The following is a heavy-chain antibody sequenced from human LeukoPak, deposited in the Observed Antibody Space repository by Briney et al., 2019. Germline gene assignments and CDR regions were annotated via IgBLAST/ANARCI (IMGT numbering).Heavy chain of an antibody. Sequence: SETLSLTCTVSGDSISSNYWSWIRQPPGKGLEWIGYIFYTGTTTYNPSLKSRVSISVDTSKNQFSLKLSSVTSADTAVYYCARDGGGYYHDYWGQGTLVTVSS. V-gene: IGHV4-59*01. CDR1: GDSISSNY. CDR3: ARDGGGYYHDY. CDR2: IFYTGTT. J-gene: IGHJ4*02. D-gene: IGHD3-22*01.